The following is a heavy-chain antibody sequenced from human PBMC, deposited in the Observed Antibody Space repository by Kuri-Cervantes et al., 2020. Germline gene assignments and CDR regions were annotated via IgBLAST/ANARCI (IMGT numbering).Heavy chain of an antibody. D-gene: IGHD1-26*01. CDR2: ISSSSSYI. V-gene: IGHV3-21*01. CDR1: GFTFSSYS. CDR3: ARGYSGSLNYFDY. Sequence: GGSLRLSCAASGFTFSSYSMNWVRQAPGKGLEWVSSISSSSSYIYYADSVKGRFTISRDNAKNSLYLQMNSLRAEDTAVYYCARGYSGSLNYFDYWGQGTLVTVSS. J-gene: IGHJ4*02.